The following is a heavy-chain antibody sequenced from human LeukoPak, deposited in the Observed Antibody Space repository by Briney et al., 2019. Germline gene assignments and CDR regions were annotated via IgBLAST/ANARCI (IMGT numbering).Heavy chain of an antibody. V-gene: IGHV3-53*01. CDR3: VRVHGGGY. Sequence: GSLRLSCAASGSTVSDNNMIWVRQAPGKGLEWVSTLHRDGSVRYADSVNGRFTISRDDSKNTLSLQMSSLRDEDTAVYYCVRVHGGGYWGQGTLVTVSS. CDR1: GSTVSDNN. J-gene: IGHJ4*02. CDR2: LHRDGSV. D-gene: IGHD3-16*01.